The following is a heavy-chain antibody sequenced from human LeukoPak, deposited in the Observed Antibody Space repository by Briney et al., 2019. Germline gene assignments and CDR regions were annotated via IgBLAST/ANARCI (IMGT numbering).Heavy chain of an antibody. CDR3: VTGHYDSRMYFDL. D-gene: IGHD3-16*01. CDR2: IKFDGSLA. J-gene: IGHJ2*01. CDR1: GLTFSTYW. Sequence: GGSLRLSCTASGLTFSTYWVHWVRQARGKGLVWVSQIKFDGSLASYADYVKGLFTISRDNAKNTLYLQMNTLGTEDTAVYYCVTGHYDSRMYFDLWGRGTLVTVSS. V-gene: IGHV3-74*01.